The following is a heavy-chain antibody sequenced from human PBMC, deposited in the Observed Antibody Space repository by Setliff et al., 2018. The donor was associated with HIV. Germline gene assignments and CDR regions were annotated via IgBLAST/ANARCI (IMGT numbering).Heavy chain of an antibody. V-gene: IGHV4-34*01. CDR1: GGSFSGYY. CDR3: ARRGVMITFGGVYFDY. Sequence: SETLSLTCAVYGGSFSGYYWNWIRQPPGKGLEWIGEINYSGSTNYNPSLRSRVTVSADTSKNQFSLKLRSVTAADTAVYYCARRGVMITFGGVYFDYWGQGTLVTVS. CDR2: INYSGST. J-gene: IGHJ4*02. D-gene: IGHD3-16*01.